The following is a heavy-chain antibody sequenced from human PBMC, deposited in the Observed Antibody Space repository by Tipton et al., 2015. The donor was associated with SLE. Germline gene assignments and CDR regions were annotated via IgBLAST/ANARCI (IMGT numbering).Heavy chain of an antibody. V-gene: IGHV3-NL1*01. D-gene: IGHD4-17*01. Sequence: GSLRLSCAASEFSFSSHYMHWVRQTPGKGLVWVSRVYTDGVTTDYADSVKGRFTISRDNSKNTLYLQMNSLRAEDTAVYYCANGDYATGDAFDIWGQGTMVTVSS. CDR2: VYTDGVTT. CDR1: EFSFSSHY. CDR3: ANGDYATGDAFDI. J-gene: IGHJ3*02.